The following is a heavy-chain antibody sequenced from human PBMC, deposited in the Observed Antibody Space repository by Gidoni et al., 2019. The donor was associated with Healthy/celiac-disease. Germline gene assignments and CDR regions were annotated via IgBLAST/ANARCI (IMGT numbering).Heavy chain of an antibody. Sequence: QVQLQESGPGLVKPSQTLSLTCTFSGGSISSGGYYWSWIRQHPGKGLEWIGYIYYSGSTYYNPSLKSRVTISVDTSKNQFSLKLSSVTAADTAVYYCARDLTHNYGGVHYYYGMDVWGQGTTVTVSS. V-gene: IGHV4-31*03. D-gene: IGHD4-17*01. J-gene: IGHJ6*02. CDR2: IYYSGST. CDR1: GGSISSGGYY. CDR3: ARDLTHNYGGVHYYYGMDV.